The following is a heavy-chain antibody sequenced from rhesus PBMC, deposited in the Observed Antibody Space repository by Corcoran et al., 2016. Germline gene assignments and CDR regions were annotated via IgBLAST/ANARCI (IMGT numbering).Heavy chain of an antibody. CDR3: TSGSISRFDY. CDR2: MSSASSYI. CDR1: GFTFSSYG. J-gene: IGHJ4*01. Sequence: EVQLVESGGGLVQPGGSLRLSCAASGFTFSSYGMSWVRQAPGKGLEWFSSMSSASSYIYYADSVKGRFTISRDNAKNSLSLQMNSLRAEDTAVYYCTSGSISRFDYWGQGVLVTVSS. V-gene: IGHV3S16*01. D-gene: IGHD2-21*01.